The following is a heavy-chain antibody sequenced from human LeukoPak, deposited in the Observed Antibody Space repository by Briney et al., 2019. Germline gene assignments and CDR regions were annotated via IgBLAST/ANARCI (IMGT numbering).Heavy chain of an antibody. CDR3: ARDLSGGSTNCFDP. V-gene: IGHV4-34*01. D-gene: IGHD2-15*01. CDR1: GGSFSGYY. Sequence: SETLSLTCAVYGGSFSGYYWSWIRQPPGKGLEWIGEINHSGSTNYNPSLKSRVTISVDTSKNQFSLKLSSVTAADTAVYYCARDLSGGSTNCFDPWGQGTLVTVSS. CDR2: INHSGST. J-gene: IGHJ5*02.